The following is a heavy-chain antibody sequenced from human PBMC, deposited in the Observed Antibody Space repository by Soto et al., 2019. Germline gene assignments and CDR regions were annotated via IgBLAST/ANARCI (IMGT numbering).Heavy chain of an antibody. CDR3: ARNYDFWSGYPEGYYFDY. J-gene: IGHJ4*02. V-gene: IGHV6-1*01. D-gene: IGHD3-3*01. Sequence: SQTLSLTCAISGDSVSSNSAAWNWIRQSPSRGLEWLGRTYYRSKWYNDYAVSVKSRITISPDTSKNQFSLQLNSVTPEDTAVYYCARNYDFWSGYPEGYYFDYWGQGTLVTVSS. CDR2: TYYRSKWYN. CDR1: GDSVSSNSAA.